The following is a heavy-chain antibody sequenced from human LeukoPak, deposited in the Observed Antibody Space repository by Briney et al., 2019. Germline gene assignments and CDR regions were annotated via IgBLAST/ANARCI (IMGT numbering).Heavy chain of an antibody. CDR3: ARLGSSWNNFDY. D-gene: IGHD6-13*01. CDR1: GFTFRSYE. J-gene: IGHJ4*02. CDR2: ISSSGSAI. Sequence: GSLRLSCGASGFTFRSYEMNWVRQAPGKGLEWVSYISSSGSAIDYADSVKGRFTISRDNAKNSLYLQMNSLKAEDTGVYYCARLGSSWNNFDYWGQGTLVTVSS. V-gene: IGHV3-48*03.